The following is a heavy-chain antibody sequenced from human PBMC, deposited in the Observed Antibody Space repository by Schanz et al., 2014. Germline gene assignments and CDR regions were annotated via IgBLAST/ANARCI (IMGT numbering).Heavy chain of an antibody. Sequence: EEQLLQSGGGLVQPGGSLRLSCAASGFTFTTHSMTWVRQAPGKGLEWVSGISGSGGSTYYADSVKGRFTISRDNSKTTLSLQMNSLRAEDTAVYYCAKGLYYDNTGGGFDYWGQGTLVTVSS. CDR3: AKGLYYDNTGGGFDY. CDR2: ISGSGGST. J-gene: IGHJ4*02. D-gene: IGHD3-16*01. V-gene: IGHV3-23*01. CDR1: GFTFTTHS.